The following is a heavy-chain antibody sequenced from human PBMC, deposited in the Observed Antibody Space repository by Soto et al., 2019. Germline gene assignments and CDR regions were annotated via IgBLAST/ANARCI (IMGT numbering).Heavy chain of an antibody. CDR3: AVYYCARSIVVVTALDY. CDR1: GFSLSSSGVG. D-gene: IGHD2-21*02. J-gene: IGHJ4*02. V-gene: IGHV2-5*02. CDR2: IYWDDDI. Sequence: SGPTLVNPTQTLTLTCTFSGFSLSSSGVGVGWIRQPPGKALEWLAIIYWDDDIRYSPSLKSRLTITKDTSKNQVVLTMTNMAISRLRSEDTAVYYCARSIVVVTALDYWGQGTLVTVSS.